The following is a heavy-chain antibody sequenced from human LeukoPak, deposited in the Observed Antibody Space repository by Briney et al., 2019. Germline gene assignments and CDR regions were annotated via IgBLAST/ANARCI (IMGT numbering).Heavy chain of an antibody. CDR2: VYTTGST. CDR1: GDSISSGSYY. CDR3: ARKFDF. V-gene: IGHV4-61*02. J-gene: IGHJ4*02. Sequence: SETLSLTCTVSGDSISSGSYYWSWIRQPAGKGLEWIGLVYTTGSTNYNPSLKSRVTISVDTSKNQFSLNLTSVTAADTALYYCARKFDFWGQGTLVTVPS.